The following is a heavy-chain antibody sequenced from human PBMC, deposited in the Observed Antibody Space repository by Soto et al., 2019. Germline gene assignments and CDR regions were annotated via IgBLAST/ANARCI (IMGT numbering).Heavy chain of an antibody. CDR2: IIPIFGGT. CDR1: GGTFSSYA. Sequence: ASVKVSCKASGGTFSSYAISWVRQAPGQGLEWMGGIIPIFGGTNYAQKFQGRVTMTRDTSISTAYMELSRLRSDDTAVYYCARGTHYYDSSGYGYWGQGTLVTVSS. CDR3: ARGTHYYDSSGYGY. J-gene: IGHJ4*02. D-gene: IGHD3-22*01. V-gene: IGHV1-2*02.